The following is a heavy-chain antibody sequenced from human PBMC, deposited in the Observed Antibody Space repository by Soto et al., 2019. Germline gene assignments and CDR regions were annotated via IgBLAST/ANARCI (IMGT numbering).Heavy chain of an antibody. J-gene: IGHJ4*02. V-gene: IGHV4-30-2*01. CDR1: GGSISSGGYF. Sequence: TLCLTCAVAGGSISSGGYFWSWIRKPPGKGLEWIGYIYHSGSTYYNPSLKSRVSISVDRSKNQFSLKLSSVTAEDTAVYYCARVHSSSYHYFDYWGQGTLVTVSS. CDR3: ARVHSSSYHYFDY. D-gene: IGHD6-13*01. CDR2: IYHSGST.